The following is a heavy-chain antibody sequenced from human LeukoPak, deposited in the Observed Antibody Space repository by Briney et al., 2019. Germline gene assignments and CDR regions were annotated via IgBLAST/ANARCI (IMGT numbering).Heavy chain of an antibody. Sequence: PSETLSLTCAVYGGSFSGYYWSWIRQPPGKGLEWIGEINHSGSTNYNPSLKSRVTISVDTSKNQFSLKLSSVTAADTAVYYCARGTLREFDYWGQGTLVTVSS. CDR3: ARGTLREFDY. J-gene: IGHJ4*02. D-gene: IGHD4-17*01. V-gene: IGHV4-34*01. CDR2: INHSGST. CDR1: GGSFSGYY.